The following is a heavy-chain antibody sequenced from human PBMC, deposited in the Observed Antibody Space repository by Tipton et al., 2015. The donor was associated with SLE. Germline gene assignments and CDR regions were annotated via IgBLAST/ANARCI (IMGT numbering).Heavy chain of an antibody. J-gene: IGHJ4*02. V-gene: IGHV3-23*01. Sequence: GSLRLSCAASGFTFSSYAMSWVRQAPGKGLEWVSVISGSGGSTNYADSVKGRFTISRDNSKNTLYLQMNSLRAEDTAVYYCARGGWELSFDYWGQGTLVTVSS. D-gene: IGHD1-26*01. CDR1: GFTFSSYA. CDR3: ARGGWELSFDY. CDR2: ISGSGGST.